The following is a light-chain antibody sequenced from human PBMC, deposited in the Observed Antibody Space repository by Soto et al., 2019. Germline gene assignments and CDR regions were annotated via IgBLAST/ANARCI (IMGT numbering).Light chain of an antibody. J-gene: IGKJ2*01. CDR3: QQYCSTPIYT. CDR1: QAVNAR. CDR2: LTS. Sequence: EIVYTQAPATLSSFPGDRDTLSCRASQAVNARLAWYQHKPRQAPRLLIYLTSNTAAGIPARFSGSGSGIDFTLTVSRREPEDVAVYYCQQYCSTPIYTFGQGTKVDIK. V-gene: IGKV3D-11*03.